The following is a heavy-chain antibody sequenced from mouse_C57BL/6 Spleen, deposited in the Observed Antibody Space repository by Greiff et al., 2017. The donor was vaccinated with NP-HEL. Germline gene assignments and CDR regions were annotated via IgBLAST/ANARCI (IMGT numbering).Heavy chain of an antibody. V-gene: IGHV1-26*01. CDR2: INPNNGGT. CDR1: GYTFTDYY. CDR3: ARDIYYGNRGAMDY. D-gene: IGHD2-1*01. J-gene: IGHJ4*01. Sequence: EVQLQQSGPELVKPGASVKISCKASGYTFTDYYMNWVKQSHGKSLEWIGDINPNNGGTSYNQKFKGKATLTVDKSSSTAYMELRSLTSEDSAVYYCARDIYYGNRGAMDYWGQGTSVTVSS.